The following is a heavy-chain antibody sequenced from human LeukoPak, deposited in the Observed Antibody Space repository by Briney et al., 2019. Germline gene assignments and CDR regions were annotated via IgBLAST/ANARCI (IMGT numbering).Heavy chain of an antibody. CDR1: GFVFSNSW. V-gene: IGHV3-7*01. CDR3: ATGGGSGRYGFPFDC. CDR2: MKQDGREK. Sequence: GGSLRLSCAASGFVFSNSWMSWVRRAPGKGLEWVANMKQDGREKYYVDSVKGRFTVSRDNAKNSLYLQMNSLRAEDTAVYYCATGGGSGRYGFPFDCWGQGTLVTASS. J-gene: IGHJ4*02. D-gene: IGHD6-19*01.